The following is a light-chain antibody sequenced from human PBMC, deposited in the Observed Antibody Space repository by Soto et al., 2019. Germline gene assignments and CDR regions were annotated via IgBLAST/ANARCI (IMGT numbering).Light chain of an antibody. Sequence: DIHLSLSPSTMSASVLDRVTTTCRASYTVSTNLDWYQQKPGKAPRLLIYDTSSWLRGVPARFSGSGSGTEFTLTIASLQPEDFSVYHCQQYGSTSCTFGQGTKVDIK. CDR1: YTVSTN. V-gene: IGKV1-39*01. J-gene: IGKJ1*01. CDR2: DTS. CDR3: QQYGSTSCT.